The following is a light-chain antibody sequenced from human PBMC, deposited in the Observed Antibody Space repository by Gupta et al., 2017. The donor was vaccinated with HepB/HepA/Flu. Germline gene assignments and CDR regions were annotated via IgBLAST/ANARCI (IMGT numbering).Light chain of an antibody. V-gene: IGKV1-33*01. CDR1: QDIKNN. J-gene: IGKJ2*01. Sequence: IQLTHSPSSLSASVGDRVTITCQASQDIKNNLNWYQQKAGKAPNLLIYDASNLETGVPSRFSGSGSGTDFTFTISSLHPEDIATYYCQQDNNRLYTFGQGTKLEIK. CDR3: QQDNNRLYT. CDR2: DAS.